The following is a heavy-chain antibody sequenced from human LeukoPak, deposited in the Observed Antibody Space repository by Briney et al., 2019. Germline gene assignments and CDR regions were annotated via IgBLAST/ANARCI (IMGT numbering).Heavy chain of an antibody. CDR1: GYTFSTHW. J-gene: IGHJ5*02. D-gene: IGHD1-26*01. Sequence: ASVKVSCKASGYTFSTHWMHWVRQAPGQGLEWMGIINPSGGFTSYAQKFQGRVTVTRDMSTSTVYMELSNLRAEDTAVYYCARDQPGEWELLSGWWFDPWGQGTLVTVSS. CDR2: INPSGGFT. CDR3: ARDQPGEWELLSGWWFDP. V-gene: IGHV1-46*01.